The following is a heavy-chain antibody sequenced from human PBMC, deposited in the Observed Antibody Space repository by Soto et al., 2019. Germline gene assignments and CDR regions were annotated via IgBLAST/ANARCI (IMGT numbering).Heavy chain of an antibody. CDR3: ANGGVKYCSGGSCYAGFDY. Sequence: GGSLRLSCAASGFTFSSYAMSWVRQAPGKGLEWVSAISGSGGSTYYADSVKGRFTISRDNTKNTLYLQMNSLRAADTAVYYCANGGVKYCSGGSCYAGFDYWGQGTLVTVSS. J-gene: IGHJ4*02. CDR2: ISGSGGST. V-gene: IGHV3-23*01. D-gene: IGHD2-15*01. CDR1: GFTFSSYA.